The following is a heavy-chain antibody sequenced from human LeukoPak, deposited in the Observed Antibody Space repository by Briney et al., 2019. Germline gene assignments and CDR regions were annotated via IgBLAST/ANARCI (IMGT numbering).Heavy chain of an antibody. CDR3: AGLSTAVYFDY. J-gene: IGHJ4*02. V-gene: IGHV4-59*01. CDR1: GGSISSYY. D-gene: IGHD3-16*01. CDR2: IYYSGST. Sequence: PSETLSLTCTVSGGSISSYYWSWIRQPPGKGLEWIGYIYYSGSTNYNPSLKSRVTISVDTSKNQFSLKLSSVTAADTAVYYCAGLSTAVYFDYWGQGTLVTVSS.